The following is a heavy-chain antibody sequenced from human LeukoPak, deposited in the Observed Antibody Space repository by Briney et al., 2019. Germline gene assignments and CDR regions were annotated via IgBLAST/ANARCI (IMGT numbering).Heavy chain of an antibody. V-gene: IGHV4-31*03. CDR2: IYYSGST. Sequence: SQTLSLTCTVSGGTISSGGYYWSWIRQHPGKGLEWIGYIYYSGSTYYNPFLKSRVTISVDTSKNQFSLKLSSVTAADTAVYYCARDMGYYYGSGSFDYWGQGALVTVSS. CDR1: GGTISSGGYY. J-gene: IGHJ4*02. CDR3: ARDMGYYYGSGSFDY. D-gene: IGHD3-10*01.